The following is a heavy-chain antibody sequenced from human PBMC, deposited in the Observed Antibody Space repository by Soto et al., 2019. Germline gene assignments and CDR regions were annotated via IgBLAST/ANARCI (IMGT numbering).Heavy chain of an antibody. V-gene: IGHV3-11*05. CDR3: ARMSSYDRADFDL. D-gene: IGHD3-22*01. CDR2: ISSSSSYT. CDR1: GFTFSDYY. J-gene: IGHJ2*01. Sequence: QVQLVESGGGLVKPGGSLRLSCAASGFTFSDYYMSWIRQAPGKGLEWVSYISSSSSYTNYADSVKGRFTISRDNAKNSRYLQMNSLRAEDTAVYYCARMSSYDRADFDLWGRGTLVTVSS.